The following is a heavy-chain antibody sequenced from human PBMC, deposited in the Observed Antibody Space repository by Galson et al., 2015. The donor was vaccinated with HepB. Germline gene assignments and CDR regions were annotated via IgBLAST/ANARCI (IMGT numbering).Heavy chain of an antibody. D-gene: IGHD3-10*01. J-gene: IGHJ4*02. CDR2: IYYSGST. CDR3: TRGSEDNYGSFDY. V-gene: IGHV4-59*08. Sequence: ETLSLTCSVSGGSLSRFYWSWIRQPPGKGLEWIGYIYYSGSTNYNPSLKRRVSISLDASNNRVSLNLSSVTAADTALYYCTRGSEDNYGSFDYWGQGTLVTVSS. CDR1: GGSLSRFY.